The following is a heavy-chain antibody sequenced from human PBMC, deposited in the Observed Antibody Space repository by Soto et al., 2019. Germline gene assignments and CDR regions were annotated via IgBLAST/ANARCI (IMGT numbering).Heavy chain of an antibody. CDR3: PRGGWETEVTDFDL. D-gene: IGHD6-19*01. J-gene: IGHJ4*02. CDR1: GFTFNNYA. V-gene: IGHV3-23*01. Sequence: EVQLLESGGGLVQPGGSLRLSCAASGFTFNNYAMSWVRQAPGKGLEWVSAILGPGTTTYYADSVKGRFTISRDNSKNTRNLPMNSLTDSDTDLYSCPRGGWETEVTDFDLWGQGTLVPGSP. CDR2: ILGPGTTT.